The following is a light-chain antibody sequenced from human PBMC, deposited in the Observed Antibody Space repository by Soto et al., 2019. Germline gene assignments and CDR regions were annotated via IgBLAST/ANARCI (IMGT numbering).Light chain of an antibody. J-gene: IGKJ1*01. CDR3: LQYASPPGT. CDR1: QSITISY. Sequence: EIVLTQSPGTLSLSPGERATLSCRASQSITISYLAWYQQKHVQALRLLIYGASSMATGIPDRFSGSGSGTDFTLTISRLAPQDFAIYDCLQYASPPGTFSRGTNVNIK. CDR2: GAS. V-gene: IGKV3-20*01.